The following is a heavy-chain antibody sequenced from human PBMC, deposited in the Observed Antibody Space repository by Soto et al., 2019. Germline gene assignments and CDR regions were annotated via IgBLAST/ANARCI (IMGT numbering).Heavy chain of an antibody. Sequence: ASVKVSCKASGGTFSSYAISWVRQAPGQGLEWMGGIIPIFGTANYAQKFQGRVTITADESTSTAYMELSSLRSEDTAVYYCASQTYYDFWSGYSNWFDPWGQGTLVTVSS. CDR1: GGTFSSYA. CDR2: IIPIFGTA. V-gene: IGHV1-69*13. J-gene: IGHJ5*02. CDR3: ASQTYYDFWSGYSNWFDP. D-gene: IGHD3-3*01.